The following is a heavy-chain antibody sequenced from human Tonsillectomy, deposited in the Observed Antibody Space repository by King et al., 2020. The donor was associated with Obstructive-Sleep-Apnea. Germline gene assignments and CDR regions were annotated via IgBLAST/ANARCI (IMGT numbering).Heavy chain of an antibody. CDR2: INHSGST. CDR3: ARGGVLWFGGKRVYYYYYYGMDV. Sequence: VQLQQWGAGLLKPSETLSLTCAVYGGSFSGYYWSWIRQPPGKGLEWIGEINHSGSTNYNPSLKSRVTISVDTSRNQFSLKLSSVTAADTAVYYCARGGVLWFGGKRVYYYYYYGMDVWGQGTTVTVSS. J-gene: IGHJ6*02. CDR1: GGSFSGYY. V-gene: IGHV4-34*01. D-gene: IGHD3-10*01.